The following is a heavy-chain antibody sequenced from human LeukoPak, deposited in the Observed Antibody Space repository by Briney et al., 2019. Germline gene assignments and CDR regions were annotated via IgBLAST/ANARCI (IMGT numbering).Heavy chain of an antibody. CDR3: ARDGTDYYDSSGPYFDY. CDR1: GFTFSSYS. V-gene: IGHV3-21*01. D-gene: IGHD3-22*01. Sequence: GGSLRLSCAASGFTFSSYSMNWVRQAPGKGLEWVSSISSSSSYIYYADSVKGRFTISRDNAKNSLYLQMNSLRAEDTAVYYCARDGTDYYDSSGPYFDYWGQGTLVTVSS. J-gene: IGHJ4*02. CDR2: ISSSSSYI.